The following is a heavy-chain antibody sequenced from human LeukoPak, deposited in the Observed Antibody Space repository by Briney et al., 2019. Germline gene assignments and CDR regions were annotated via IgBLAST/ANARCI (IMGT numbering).Heavy chain of an antibody. Sequence: GASVKVSCKASGGTFSSYAISWVRQAPGQGLEWMGGIIPIFGTANYAQKFQGRVTITADKSTSTAYMELSSLRSEDTAVYYCAREGTVTTWFPDYYYMDVWGKGTTVTVSS. CDR3: AREGTVTTWFPDYYYMDV. CDR2: IIPIFGTA. D-gene: IGHD4-17*01. V-gene: IGHV1-69*06. J-gene: IGHJ6*03. CDR1: GGTFSSYA.